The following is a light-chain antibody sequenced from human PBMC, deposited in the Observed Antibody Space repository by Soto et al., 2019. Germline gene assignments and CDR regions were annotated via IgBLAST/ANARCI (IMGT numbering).Light chain of an antibody. Sequence: QSVLTQPRSVSGSPGQSVTISCTGTSSDVGSYNYVSWYQQHPGKAPKLMIYDVNKRPSGVPDRFSGSKSGNTASLTISGLQAEDEADYYCCSYAGSYTLVFGGGTKLTVL. CDR1: SSDVGSYNY. V-gene: IGLV2-11*01. CDR3: CSYAGSYTLV. CDR2: DVN. J-gene: IGLJ3*02.